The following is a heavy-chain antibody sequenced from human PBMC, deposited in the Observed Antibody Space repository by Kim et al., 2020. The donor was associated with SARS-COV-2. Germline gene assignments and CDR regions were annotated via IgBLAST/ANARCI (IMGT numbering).Heavy chain of an antibody. CDR3: ARFRAAAGTLAFDP. CDR1: GYTFTSYA. D-gene: IGHD6-13*01. CDR2: INAGNGNT. Sequence: ASVKVSCKASGYTFTSYAMHWVRQAPGQRLEWMGWINAGNGNTKYSQKFQGRVTITRDTSASTAYMELSSLRSEDTAVYYCARFRAAAGTLAFDPWGQGTLVTVSS. V-gene: IGHV1-3*01. J-gene: IGHJ5*02.